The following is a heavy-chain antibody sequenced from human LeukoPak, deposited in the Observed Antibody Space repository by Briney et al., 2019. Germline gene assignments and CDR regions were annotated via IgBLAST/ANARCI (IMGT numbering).Heavy chain of an antibody. J-gene: IGHJ4*02. CDR2: ISDSGANT. CDR3: AKLPAYYYDSSGYYFFDY. CDR1: GFTFRSYA. V-gene: IGHV3-23*01. D-gene: IGHD3-22*01. Sequence: GGSLRLSCAASGFTFRSYAMSWVRQAPGKGLEWVSAISDSGANTYYADSVKGRFTISRDNSKNTLYLQMNSLRAEDTAVYFCAKLPAYYYDSSGYYFFDYWGQGTLVTVSS.